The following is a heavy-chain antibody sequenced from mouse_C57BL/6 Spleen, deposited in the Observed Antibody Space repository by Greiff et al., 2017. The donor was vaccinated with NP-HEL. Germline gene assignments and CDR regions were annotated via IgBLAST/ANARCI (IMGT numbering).Heavy chain of an antibody. Sequence: QVQLQQPGAELVKPGASVKMSCKASGYTFTSYWITWIKQRPGQGLEWIGDIYPGSGSTNYNENFESKATLTVDTSSSTAYMQLSSLTSEDSAVYYCARCGSSGPYYFDYWGQGTTLTVSS. CDR2: IYPGSGST. CDR1: GYTFTSYW. D-gene: IGHD3-2*02. V-gene: IGHV1-55*01. CDR3: ARCGSSGPYYFDY. J-gene: IGHJ2*01.